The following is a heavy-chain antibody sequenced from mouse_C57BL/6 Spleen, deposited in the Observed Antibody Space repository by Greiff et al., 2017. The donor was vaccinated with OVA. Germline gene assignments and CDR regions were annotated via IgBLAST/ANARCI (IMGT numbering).Heavy chain of an antibody. CDR1: GYTFTSYW. Sequence: QVQLQQSGAELVKPGASVKLSCKASGYTFTSYWMHWVKQRPGRGLEWIGRIDPNSGGTKYNEKFKSKATLTVDKPSSTAYMQLSSLTSEDSAVYYCARSCTMIDRRDDSSYEYFDVWGTGTTVTVSS. CDR3: ARSCTMIDRRDDSSYEYFDV. D-gene: IGHD1-1*01. J-gene: IGHJ1*03. CDR2: IDPNSGGT. V-gene: IGHV1-72*01.